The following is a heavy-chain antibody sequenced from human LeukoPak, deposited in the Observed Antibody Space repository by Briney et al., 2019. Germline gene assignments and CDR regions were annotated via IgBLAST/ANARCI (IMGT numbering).Heavy chain of an antibody. CDR3: ARVYCSSTSCYWFDP. Sequence: KSSETLSLTCTVSGYSISSGYYWGWIRQPPGKGLEWIGSIYHSGSTYYNPSLKSRVTISVDTSKNQFSLKLSSVIAADTAVYYCARVYCSSTSCYWFDPWGQGTLVTVSP. D-gene: IGHD2-2*01. V-gene: IGHV4-38-2*02. CDR1: GYSISSGYY. CDR2: IYHSGST. J-gene: IGHJ5*02.